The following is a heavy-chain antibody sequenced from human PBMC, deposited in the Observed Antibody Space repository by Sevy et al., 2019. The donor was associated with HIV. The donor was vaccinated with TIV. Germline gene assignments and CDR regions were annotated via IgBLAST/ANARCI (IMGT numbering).Heavy chain of an antibody. J-gene: IGHJ4*02. CDR2: INAISCNI. V-gene: IGHV3-21*04. CDR1: GFTFSSYA. CDR3: ARDLFSGGNAVYGY. Sequence: GGSLRLSCAASGFTFSSYAMNWVRQAPGKGLEWVSSINAISCNIYYADSVKGRFTISRDNAENSLYLQMNAVRAEDTDGYYCARDLFSGGNAVYGYWGQGTLVTVSS. D-gene: IGHD2-15*01.